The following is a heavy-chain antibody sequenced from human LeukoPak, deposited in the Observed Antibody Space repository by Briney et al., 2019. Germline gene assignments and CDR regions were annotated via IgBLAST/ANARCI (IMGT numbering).Heavy chain of an antibody. V-gene: IGHV3-30*04. CDR1: RFTFRNYA. D-gene: IGHD2-21*01. Sequence: PGGSLRLSCAASRFTFRNYAMHWVRQAPGKGLEWLAVISSDGTNKDYADSVKGRFTISRDNAKNSLYLQMNSLRAEDTAVYYCAREVAITILNWFDPWGQGTLVTVSS. CDR3: AREVAITILNWFDP. J-gene: IGHJ5*02. CDR2: ISSDGTNK.